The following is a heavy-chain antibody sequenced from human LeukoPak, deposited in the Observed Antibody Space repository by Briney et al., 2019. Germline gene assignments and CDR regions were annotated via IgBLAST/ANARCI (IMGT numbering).Heavy chain of an antibody. D-gene: IGHD2-2*01. Sequence: SETLSLTCTVSGGSISGGSYYWSWIRQPAGKGLEWIGRIYTSGSTNYNPSLKSRVTIPVDTSKNQFSLKLSSVTAADTAVYYCARAPAIVVVPAANYYYYGMDVWGQGTTVTVSS. V-gene: IGHV4-61*02. CDR2: IYTSGST. CDR1: GGSISGGSYY. CDR3: ARAPAIVVVPAANYYYYGMDV. J-gene: IGHJ6*02.